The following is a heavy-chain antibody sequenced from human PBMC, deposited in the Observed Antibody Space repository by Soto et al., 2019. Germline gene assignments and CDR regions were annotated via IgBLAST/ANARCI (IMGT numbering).Heavy chain of an antibody. D-gene: IGHD4-17*01. CDR3: ARGATVVTNDAFDI. CDR2: IYYSGST. Sequence: SETLSLTCTVSGGSVSSGSYYWSWTRQPPGKGLEWIGYIYYSGSTNCNPSLKSRVTISVDRSKNQFSLKLSSVTAADTAVYYCARGATVVTNDAFDIWGQGTMVTVSS. J-gene: IGHJ3*02. CDR1: GGSVSSGSYY. V-gene: IGHV4-61*01.